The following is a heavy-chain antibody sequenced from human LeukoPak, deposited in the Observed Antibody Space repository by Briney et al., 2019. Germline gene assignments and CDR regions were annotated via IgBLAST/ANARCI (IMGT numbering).Heavy chain of an antibody. CDR2: IYYSGST. J-gene: IGHJ4*02. V-gene: IGHV4-59*08. CDR3: ARDSTDSSGWYPDY. Sequence: SETLSLTCTVSGGSISSYYWSWIRQPPGKGLEWIGYIYYSGSTNYNPSLKSRVTISVDTSKNQFSLKLSSVTAADTAVYYCARDSTDSSGWYPDYWGQGTLVTVSS. D-gene: IGHD6-19*01. CDR1: GGSISSYY.